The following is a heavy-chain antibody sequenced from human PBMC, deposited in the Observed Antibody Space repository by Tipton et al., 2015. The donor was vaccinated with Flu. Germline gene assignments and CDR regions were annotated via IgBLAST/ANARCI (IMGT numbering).Heavy chain of an antibody. V-gene: IGHV4-59*01. CDR2: IYYSGST. CDR1: DGSISSYY. Sequence: TLSLTCTVSDGSISSYYWSWIRQPPGKGLEWIGYIYYSGSTNYNPSLKSRVTISVDTSKNQFSLKLSSVTAADTAVYYCARAPDSIVGATVFDYWGQGTLVTVSS. D-gene: IGHD1-26*01. J-gene: IGHJ4*02. CDR3: ARAPDSIVGATVFDY.